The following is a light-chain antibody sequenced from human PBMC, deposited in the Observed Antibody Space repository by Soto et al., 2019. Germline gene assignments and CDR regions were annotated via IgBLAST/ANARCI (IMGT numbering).Light chain of an antibody. CDR1: NSNIGAGYD. CDR3: QSYDSSLSAWV. CDR2: GNS. Sequence: QSVLTQPPSVSGAPGQRVTISCTGSNSNIGAGYDVHWYQQLPGTAPKLLIYGNSNRPSGVPDRLSGSKSGTSASLAITGLQAEDEADYYCQSYDSSLSAWVFGGGTKLTVL. V-gene: IGLV1-40*01. J-gene: IGLJ3*02.